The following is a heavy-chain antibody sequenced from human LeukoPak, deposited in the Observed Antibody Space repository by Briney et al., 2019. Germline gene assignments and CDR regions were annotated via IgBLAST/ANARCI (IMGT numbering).Heavy chain of an antibody. CDR1: GGSISSYY. CDR2: ISTSGST. Sequence: SETLSLTCTVSGGSISSYYWSWIRQPAGKGLESIGHISTSGSTNYNPSLKSRVTMSVDTSKNQFSLKLSSVTAADTAVYYCARVLRGGLEYFDYWGQGTLVTVSS. J-gene: IGHJ4*02. CDR3: ARVLRGGLEYFDY. V-gene: IGHV4-4*07.